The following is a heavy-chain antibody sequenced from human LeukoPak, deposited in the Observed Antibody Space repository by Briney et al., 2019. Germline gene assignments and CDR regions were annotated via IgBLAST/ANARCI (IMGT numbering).Heavy chain of an antibody. CDR3: SRGTDAYKCGNS. CDR2: IHYSGRI. J-gene: IGHJ4*02. D-gene: IGHD5-24*01. V-gene: IGHV4-34*01. CDR1: GGSFSGYY. Sequence: SEXXSLTCAVYGGSFSGYYWTWIRQPPGKGLEWIGEIHYSGRINYNPSLKSRVTISADTSNNHFSLKMNSVTAADTAVYYCSRGTDAYKCGNSWGQGTLVTVSS.